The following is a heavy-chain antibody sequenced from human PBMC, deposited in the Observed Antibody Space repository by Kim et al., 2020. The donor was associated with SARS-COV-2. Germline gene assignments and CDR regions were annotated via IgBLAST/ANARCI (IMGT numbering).Heavy chain of an antibody. D-gene: IGHD3-10*01. V-gene: IGHV3-21*01. CDR2: ISSSSSYI. CDR3: ARDPPITMVQEPDY. J-gene: IGHJ4*02. Sequence: GGSLRLSCAASGFTFSSYSMNWVRQAPGKGLEWVSSISSSSSYIYYADSVKGRFTISRDNAKNSLYLQMNSLRAEDTAVYYCARDPPITMVQEPDYWGQGTLVTVSS. CDR1: GFTFSSYS.